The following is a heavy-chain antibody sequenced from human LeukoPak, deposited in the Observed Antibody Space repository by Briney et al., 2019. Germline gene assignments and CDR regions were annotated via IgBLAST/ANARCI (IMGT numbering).Heavy chain of an antibody. J-gene: IGHJ4*02. CDR2: IIPILGIA. D-gene: IGHD3-10*01. V-gene: IGHV1-69*04. CDR1: GGTFSSYA. CDR3: ARVSQNYGLDY. Sequence: SVKVSCKASGGTFSSYAISWVRQAPGQGLEWMGRIIPILGIANYAQKFQGRVTITADKSTSTAYMELSSLRSEDTAVYYCARVSQNYGLDYWGQGTLVTVSS.